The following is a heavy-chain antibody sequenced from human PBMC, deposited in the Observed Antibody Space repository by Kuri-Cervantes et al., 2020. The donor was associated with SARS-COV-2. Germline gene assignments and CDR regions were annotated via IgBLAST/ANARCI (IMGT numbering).Heavy chain of an antibody. CDR3: ARRGDYGEYYFDY. CDR1: GYSISSGYY. Sequence: SETLSLTCAVSGYSISSGYYWGWIRQPPGKGLEWIGYIYYSGSTNYNPSLKSRVTISADTSKNQFSLKLSSVTAADTAVYYCARRGDYGEYYFDYWGQGTLVTVSS. J-gene: IGHJ4*02. V-gene: IGHV4-38-2*01. CDR2: IYYSGST. D-gene: IGHD4-17*01.